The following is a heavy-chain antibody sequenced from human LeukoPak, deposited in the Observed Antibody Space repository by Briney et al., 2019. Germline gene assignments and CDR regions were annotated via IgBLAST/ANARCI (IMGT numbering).Heavy chain of an antibody. Sequence: SETLSLTCTVSGGSISNYYWNWIRQPPGKGLEWIGFIYSSGTANYNPSLKSRLTFSLDTSKNQFSLKLSSVTAADTAVYYCARGELWFSHWGQGTLVTVSS. D-gene: IGHD3-10*01. J-gene: IGHJ5*02. CDR2: IYSSGTA. V-gene: IGHV4-59*12. CDR1: GGSISNYY. CDR3: ARGELWFSH.